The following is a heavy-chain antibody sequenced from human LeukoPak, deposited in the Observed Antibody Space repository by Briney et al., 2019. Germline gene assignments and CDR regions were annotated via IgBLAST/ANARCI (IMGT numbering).Heavy chain of an antibody. J-gene: IGHJ5*02. Sequence: ASVKVSCKASGYTFTSYGISWVRQAPGQGLEWMGWISAYNGNTNYAQKLQGRVTMTTDTSTSTAYMELRSLRSDDTAVYYCARGGYSGSFEGWFDPWGQGTLVTVSS. V-gene: IGHV1-18*01. CDR2: ISAYNGNT. D-gene: IGHD1-26*01. CDR1: GYTFTSYG. CDR3: ARGGYSGSFEGWFDP.